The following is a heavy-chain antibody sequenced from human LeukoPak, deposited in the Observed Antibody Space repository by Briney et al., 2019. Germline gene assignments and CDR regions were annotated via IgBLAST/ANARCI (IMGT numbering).Heavy chain of an antibody. CDR1: GGSISSSNW. J-gene: IGHJ4*02. CDR3: ANRYGDYYGIDY. CDR2: IYHSGST. D-gene: IGHD4-17*01. Sequence: SETLSLTCAVSGGSISSSNWWSWVRQPPGKGLEWIGEIYHSGSTNYNPSLKSRVTISVDESKNQFSLKLSSVTAADTAVYYCANRYGDYYGIDYWGQGTLVTVSS. V-gene: IGHV4-4*02.